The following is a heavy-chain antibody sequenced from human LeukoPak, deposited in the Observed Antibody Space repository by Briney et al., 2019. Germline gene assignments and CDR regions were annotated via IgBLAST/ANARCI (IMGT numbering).Heavy chain of an antibody. J-gene: IGHJ4*02. CDR3: ARDSYGDHFDY. V-gene: IGHV4-59*01. CDR1: GGSISSYY. Sequence: SETLSLTCTVSGGSISSYYWSWIRQPPGKGLEWIGYIYYSGSTNYNPSLKSRVTISVDTSKNQFSLKLSPVTAADTAVYYCARDSYGDHFDYWGQGTLVTVSS. D-gene: IGHD4-17*01. CDR2: IYYSGST.